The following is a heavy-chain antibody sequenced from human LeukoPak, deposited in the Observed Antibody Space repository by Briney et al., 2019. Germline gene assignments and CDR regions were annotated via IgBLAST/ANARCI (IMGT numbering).Heavy chain of an antibody. Sequence: ASVKVSCKASGGTFSSYAINWVRQATGQGLEWMGWMNPNSGNTGYAQKFQGRVTMTRNTSISTAYMELSSLRSEDTAVYYCARGRRIAAAGTFPYWGQGTLVTVSS. V-gene: IGHV1-8*02. D-gene: IGHD6-13*01. CDR3: ARGRRIAAAGTFPY. J-gene: IGHJ4*02. CDR1: GGTFSSYA. CDR2: MNPNSGNT.